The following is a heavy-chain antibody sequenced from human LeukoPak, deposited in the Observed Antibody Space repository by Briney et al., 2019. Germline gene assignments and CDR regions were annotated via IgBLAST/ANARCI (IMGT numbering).Heavy chain of an antibody. V-gene: IGHV1-8*01. D-gene: IGHD2-2*01. CDR3: ARGPLQFRQLLGYYYYYMDV. Sequence: ASVKVSCKASGYTFTSYDINWVRQATGQGLEWMGWMNPNSGNTGYAQKFQGRVTMTRNTSISTAYMELSSLRSEDTAVYYCARGPLQFRQLLGYYYYYMDVWGKGTTVTVSS. CDR1: GYTFTSYD. J-gene: IGHJ6*03. CDR2: MNPNSGNT.